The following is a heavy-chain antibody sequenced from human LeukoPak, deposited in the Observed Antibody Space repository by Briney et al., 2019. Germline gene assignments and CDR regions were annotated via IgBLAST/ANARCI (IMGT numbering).Heavy chain of an antibody. Sequence: PGGSLRLSCAASGFSFSRYDIHWVRQIPGKGLEWVTLIQYDGRIKYYAESVKGRFTISRDNSKNTVYLQMKSLRGDDTAMYYCARSLTMVRGYDYWGQGTLITVSS. J-gene: IGHJ4*02. D-gene: IGHD3-10*01. CDR3: ARSLTMVRGYDY. CDR2: IQYDGRIK. V-gene: IGHV3-30*02. CDR1: GFSFSRYD.